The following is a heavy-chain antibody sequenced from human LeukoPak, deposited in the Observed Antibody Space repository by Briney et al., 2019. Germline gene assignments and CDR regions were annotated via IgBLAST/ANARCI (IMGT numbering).Heavy chain of an antibody. V-gene: IGHV1-8*01. D-gene: IGHD3-3*01. CDR1: GYTFTSYD. CDR3: ATLGDVLRLFPLISLDGMDV. J-gene: IGHJ6*02. CDR2: MNPNSGNT. Sequence: ASVKVSCKASGYTFTSYDINRVRQATGQGLEWMGWMNPNSGNTGYAQKFQGRVTMTRNTSISTAYMELSSLRSEDTAVYYCATLGDVLRLFPLISLDGMDVWGQGTTVTVSS.